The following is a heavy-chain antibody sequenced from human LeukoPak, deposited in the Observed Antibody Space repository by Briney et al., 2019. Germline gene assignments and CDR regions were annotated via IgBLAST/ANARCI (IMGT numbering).Heavy chain of an antibody. V-gene: IGHV3-23*01. D-gene: IGHD6-13*01. Sequence: GGSLRLSCVASGFTFSNYAMSWVRQAPEKGLDWVSVISGSAHKIRYADSVKGRFTISRDNSENTVYLQMNSLRAEDTAVYYCAKDLGAAAGTEVWGQGTMVTVSS. J-gene: IGHJ3*01. CDR3: AKDLGAAAGTEV. CDR2: ISGSAHKI. CDR1: GFTFSNYA.